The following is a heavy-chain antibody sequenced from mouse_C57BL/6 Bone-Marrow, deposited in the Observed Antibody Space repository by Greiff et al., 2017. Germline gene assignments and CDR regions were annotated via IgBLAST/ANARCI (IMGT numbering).Heavy chain of an antibody. V-gene: IGHV1-59*01. CDR2: IDPSDSYT. J-gene: IGHJ3*01. CDR1: GYTFTSYW. Sequence: VQLQQPGAELVRPGTSVKLSCKASGYTFTSYWMHWVKQRPGQGLEWIGVIDPSDSYTNYNQKFKGKATLTVDTASSTAYMQLSSLTSEDSAVYYCATAGGKTGAYWGQGTLVTVSA. D-gene: IGHD4-1*01. CDR3: ATAGGKTGAY.